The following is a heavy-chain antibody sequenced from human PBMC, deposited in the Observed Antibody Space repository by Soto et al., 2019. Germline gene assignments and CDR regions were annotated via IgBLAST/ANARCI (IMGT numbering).Heavy chain of an antibody. CDR1: GYTFTSYG. V-gene: IGHV1-18*01. CDR2: ISAYNGNT. J-gene: IGHJ5*02. CDR3: ARFRVAATVPTLFDP. D-gene: IGHD2-15*01. Sequence: GASVKVSCKASGYTFTSYGISWVRQAPGQGLEWMGWISAYNGNTNYAQKLQGRVTMTTDTSTSTAYMELRSLRSDDTAVYYCARFRVAATVPTLFDPWGRETLFTFSS.